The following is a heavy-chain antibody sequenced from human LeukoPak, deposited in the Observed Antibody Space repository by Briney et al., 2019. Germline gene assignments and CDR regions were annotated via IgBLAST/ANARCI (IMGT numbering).Heavy chain of an antibody. CDR1: GFTFSSYS. CDR2: ISSLSSTI. CDR3: ARDRAPNSGTVLAS. J-gene: IGHJ5*02. Sequence: GGSLRLSCAASGFTFSSYSMNWDRQAPGKGLEWVSYISSLSSTIYYADSMKGRFTISRDNAKNSVYLQMNSLRADDTAVYYCARDRAPNSGTVLASWGQGTLVTVSS. V-gene: IGHV3-48*01. D-gene: IGHD1-26*01.